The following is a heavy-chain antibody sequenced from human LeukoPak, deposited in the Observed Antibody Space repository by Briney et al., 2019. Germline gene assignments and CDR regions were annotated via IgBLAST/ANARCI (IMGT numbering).Heavy chain of an antibody. J-gene: IGHJ4*02. Sequence: PGGSLRLSCAASGFTFRIHGMTWIRQAPGKGLEWVSYISSSGSTIYYADSVKGRFTISRDNAKNSLYLQMNSLRAEDTAVYYCARKTTVTTGRVFDYWGQGTLVTVSS. CDR3: ARKTTVTTGRVFDY. V-gene: IGHV3-48*04. CDR2: ISSSGSTI. D-gene: IGHD4-17*01. CDR1: GFTFRIHG.